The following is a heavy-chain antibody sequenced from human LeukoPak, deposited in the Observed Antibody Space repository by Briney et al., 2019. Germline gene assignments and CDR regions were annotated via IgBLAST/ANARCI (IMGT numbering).Heavy chain of an antibody. D-gene: IGHD5-18*01. CDR2: IYTSGST. Sequence: SETLSLTCAVYGGSFSGYYWSWIRQPAGKGLEWIGRIYTSGSTNYNPSLKSRVTISVDTSKNQFSLKLSSVTAADTAVYYCARDRGRYSYGYGGLDYWGQGTLVTVSS. CDR3: ARDRGRYSYGYGGLDY. CDR1: GGSFSGYY. V-gene: IGHV4-4*07. J-gene: IGHJ4*02.